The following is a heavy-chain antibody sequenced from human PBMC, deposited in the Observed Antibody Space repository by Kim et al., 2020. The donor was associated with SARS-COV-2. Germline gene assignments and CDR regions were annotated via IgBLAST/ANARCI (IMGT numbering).Heavy chain of an antibody. CDR3: ARPKKSYMRLGYDAFDI. V-gene: IGHV4-4*02. J-gene: IGHJ3*02. Sequence: LKSRVTISVDKSKNQFSLKLSSVTAADTAVYYCARPKKSYMRLGYDAFDIWGQGTMVTVSS. D-gene: IGHD6-19*01.